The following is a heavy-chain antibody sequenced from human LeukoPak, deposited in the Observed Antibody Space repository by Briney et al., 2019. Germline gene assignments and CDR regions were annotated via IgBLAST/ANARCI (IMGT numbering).Heavy chain of an antibody. V-gene: IGHV7-4-1*02. CDR2: INTNTGNP. J-gene: IGHJ4*02. CDR1: GYTFTSYA. D-gene: IGHD6-13*01. CDR3: ARGEAYGIAAAGFDY. Sequence: ASVKVSCKASGYTFTSYAMNWVRQAPGQGLEWMGWINTNTGNPTYAQGFTGRFVFSLDTFVSTAYLQISSLKAEDTAVYYCARGEAYGIAAAGFDYWGQGTMVTVSS.